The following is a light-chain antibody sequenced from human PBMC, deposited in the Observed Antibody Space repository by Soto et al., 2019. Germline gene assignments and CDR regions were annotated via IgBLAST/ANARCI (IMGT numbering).Light chain of an antibody. CDR1: SSNIGSKY. V-gene: IGLV1-47*01. CDR3: ATLDDSLSAWV. CDR2: KSD. J-gene: IGLJ3*02. Sequence: QSVLTQTPSASGTPGQRVTISCSGSSSNIGSKYVYWYQQLPGTAPKLLIYKSDQRPSGVPDRFSGSKSGTSASLAISGLRSEDEADYHCATLDDSLSAWVFGGGTKVTVL.